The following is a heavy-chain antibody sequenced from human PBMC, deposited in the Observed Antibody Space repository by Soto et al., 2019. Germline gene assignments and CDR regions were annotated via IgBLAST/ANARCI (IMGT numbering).Heavy chain of an antibody. V-gene: IGHV4-4*02. CDR1: GGSITKDNW. J-gene: IGHJ3*02. CDR3: TKDHTGADAFEI. CDR2: ISHSGST. Sequence: QVQLQESGPGLVEPSGTLFLTCAVSGGSITKDNWWNWVRQPPGKGLVWIVEISHSGSTNYNPSLKSRATISVDMSKKHFSLTQSSVTAADTAVYYCTKDHTGADAFEIWGQGIMVNVSS. D-gene: IGHD7-27*01.